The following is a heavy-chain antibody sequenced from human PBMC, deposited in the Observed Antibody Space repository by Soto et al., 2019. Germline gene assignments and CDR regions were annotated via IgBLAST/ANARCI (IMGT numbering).Heavy chain of an antibody. D-gene: IGHD1-20*01. V-gene: IGHV4-30-2*01. J-gene: IGHJ4*02. CDR3: ARNPGRTNWNYFDY. Sequence: SETLSLTFAVSGGSTSSGGYSWSWIRQPPGKGLEWIGYIYHSGSTYYNPSLKSRVTISVDRSKNQFSLKLSSVTAADTAVYYCARNPGRTNWNYFDYWGQGTLVTV. CDR2: IYHSGST. CDR1: GGSTSSGGYS.